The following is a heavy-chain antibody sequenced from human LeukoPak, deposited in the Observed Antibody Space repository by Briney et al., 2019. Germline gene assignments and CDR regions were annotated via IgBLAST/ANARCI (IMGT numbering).Heavy chain of an antibody. J-gene: IGHJ4*02. D-gene: IGHD3-3*01. CDR2: ISSSSSYI. CDR3: ARDGDYDFWSGYFFDY. V-gene: IGHV3-21*01. CDR1: RFTFSSYS. Sequence: GGSLRLSCAASRFTFSSYSMNWVRQAPGKGLEWVSSISSSSSYIYYADSVKGRFTISRDNAKNSLYLQMNSLRAEDTAVYYCARDGDYDFWSGYFFDYWGQGTLVTVSS.